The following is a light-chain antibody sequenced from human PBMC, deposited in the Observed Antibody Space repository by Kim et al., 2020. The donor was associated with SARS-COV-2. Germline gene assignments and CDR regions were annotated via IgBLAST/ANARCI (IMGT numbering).Light chain of an antibody. CDR3: QTWGTGFRV. Sequence: ELTQSPSASASLGASVKLTCTLSSGHSSYAIAWHQQQPEKGPRYLMKLNSDGSHSKGDGIPDRFSGSSSGAERYLTISSLQSEDEADYYCQTWGTGFRVFGGGTQLTVL. CDR2: LNSDGSH. CDR1: SGHSSYA. V-gene: IGLV4-69*01. J-gene: IGLJ2*01.